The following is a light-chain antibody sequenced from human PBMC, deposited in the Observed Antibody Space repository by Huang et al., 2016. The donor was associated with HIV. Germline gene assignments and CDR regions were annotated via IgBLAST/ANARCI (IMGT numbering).Light chain of an antibody. Sequence: EIVLTQSPGTLSLSPGERATLPCRASQRVRSSYLAWYQQKPGQAPRLLIFGTSNRATAIPDRFSGSGSGTDFSLTISRLEPEDFAVYFCQQYGTSPPFTFGQGTKLEIK. CDR3: QQYGTSPPFT. CDR1: QRVRSSY. J-gene: IGKJ2*01. V-gene: IGKV3-20*01. CDR2: GTS.